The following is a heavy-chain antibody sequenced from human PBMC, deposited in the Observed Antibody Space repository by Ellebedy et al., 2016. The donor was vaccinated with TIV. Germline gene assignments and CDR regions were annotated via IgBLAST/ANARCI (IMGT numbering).Heavy chain of an antibody. Sequence: MPSETLSLTCTVSGGSISSSYWSWIRQPAAKGLDWIGRIYTSGSTNYNPSIKSRVTMSVDTSKNQFSLKLSSVTAADTAVYYCARVAWFGELLWGPWFDPWGQGTLVTVSS. CDR2: IYTSGST. CDR3: ARVAWFGELLWGPWFDP. CDR1: GGSISSSY. D-gene: IGHD3-10*01. V-gene: IGHV4-4*07. J-gene: IGHJ5*02.